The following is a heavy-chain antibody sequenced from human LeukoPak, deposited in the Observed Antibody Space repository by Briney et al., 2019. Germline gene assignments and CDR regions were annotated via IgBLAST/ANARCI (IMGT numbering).Heavy chain of an antibody. J-gene: IGHJ4*02. Sequence: ASVKVSCKASGYTFTNYYIHWMRQAPGQGLEWMGWISAYNGNTNYAQKLQGRVTMTTDTSTSTAYMELRSLRSDDTAVYYCARETVTTRDFDYWGQGTLVTVSS. CDR3: ARETVTTRDFDY. CDR2: ISAYNGNT. CDR1: GYTFTNYY. D-gene: IGHD4-17*01. V-gene: IGHV1-18*04.